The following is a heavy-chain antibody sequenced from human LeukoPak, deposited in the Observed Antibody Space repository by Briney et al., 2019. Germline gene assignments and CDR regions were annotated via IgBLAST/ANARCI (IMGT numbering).Heavy chain of an antibody. V-gene: IGHV1-18*01. CDR3: ARDRFYDFWSGCSMDV. CDR2: ISAYNGNT. J-gene: IGHJ6*03. CDR1: GYTFTSYG. Sequence: SVKVSCKASGYTFTSYGISWVRQAPGQGLEWMGWISAYNGNTNYAQKLQGRVTMTTDTSTSTASMELRSLRSDATAVYYCARDRFYDFWSGCSMDVWGKGTTVTVSS. D-gene: IGHD3-3*01.